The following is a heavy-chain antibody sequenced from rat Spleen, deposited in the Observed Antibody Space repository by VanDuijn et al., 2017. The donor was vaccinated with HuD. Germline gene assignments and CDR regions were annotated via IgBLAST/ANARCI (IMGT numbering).Heavy chain of an antibody. Sequence: EVQLVESGGGLVQPGRPLKLSCAASGFIFSDYYMAWVRQAPTRGLEWGASISCDGGNTYSRNPVKGRFTIPRDNAKSSLYLQMDSLRSEETATYYCTTDRPGALMEAWGQGVMVTVSS. J-gene: IGHJ2*01. CDR3: TTDRPGALMEA. CDR2: ISCDGGNT. CDR1: GFIFSDYY. D-gene: IGHD1-3*01. V-gene: IGHV5-20*01.